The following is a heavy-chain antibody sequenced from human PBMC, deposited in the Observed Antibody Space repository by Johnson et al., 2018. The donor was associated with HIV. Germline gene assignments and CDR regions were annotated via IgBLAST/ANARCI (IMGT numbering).Heavy chain of an antibody. Sequence: VQLVESGGALVQPGGSLRLSCEVSGFTISTFWMHWVRQVPGKGLMWVSGINWNGGSTGYADSVKGRFTVSRDNSKNTLYVEMNSLRVEDTAVYYCAKVGRMTTVVTPGDAFDIWGQGTKVTVSS. CDR3: AKVGRMTTVVTPGDAFDI. V-gene: IGHV3-74*02. CDR2: INWNGGST. CDR1: GFTISTFW. J-gene: IGHJ3*02. D-gene: IGHD4-23*01.